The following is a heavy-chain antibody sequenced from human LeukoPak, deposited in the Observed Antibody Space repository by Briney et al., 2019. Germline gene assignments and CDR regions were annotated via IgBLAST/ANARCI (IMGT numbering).Heavy chain of an antibody. V-gene: IGHV4-34*01. J-gene: IGHJ4*02. CDR1: GGSFSGYY. CDR3: ARGIPRSALYCDH. CDR2: INHSGST. D-gene: IGHD2-15*01. Sequence: SETLSLTCAVYGGSFSGYYWSWIRQPPGKGLEWIGEINHSGSTNYNPSLKSRVTISVDTSKNQFSLKLSSVTAADTAVYYCARGIPRSALYCDHWGQGTLVTVSS.